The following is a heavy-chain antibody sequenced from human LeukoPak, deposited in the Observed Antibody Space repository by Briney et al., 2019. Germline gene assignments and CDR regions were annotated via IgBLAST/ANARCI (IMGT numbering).Heavy chain of an antibody. J-gene: IGHJ4*02. D-gene: IGHD3-16*01. CDR2: MNPNSGNT. V-gene: IGHV1-8*01. CDR1: GYTFTSYD. CDR3: ARAPGGGLHPDDY. Sequence: ASVKVSCKASGYTFTSYDINWVRQATGQGLEWMGWMNPNSGNTGYAQKFQGRVTMTRNTSMNTAYMELSSLRFEDTAVYYCARAPGGGLHPDDYWGQGTLVTVSS.